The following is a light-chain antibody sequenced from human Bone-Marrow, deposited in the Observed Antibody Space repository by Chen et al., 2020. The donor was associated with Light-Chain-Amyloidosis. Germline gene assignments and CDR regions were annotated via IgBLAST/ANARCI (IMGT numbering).Light chain of an antibody. CDR3: QQYDKLPLT. CDR1: QDITTY. V-gene: IGKV1-33*01. J-gene: IGKJ4*01. CDR2: DSS. Sequence: DVQLTQSPSSLSASVGDRVTITCQASQDITTYLNWYQQKPGRAPKLLIFDSSHMAGGVPSRFSGSGSGSTFSLTISSLEPEDVATYFCQQYDKLPLTFGGGTKVEIK.